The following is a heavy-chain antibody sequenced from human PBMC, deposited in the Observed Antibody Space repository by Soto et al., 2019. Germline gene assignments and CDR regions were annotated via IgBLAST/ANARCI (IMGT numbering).Heavy chain of an antibody. Sequence: EVQLVESGGGLVKPGGSLRLSCAASGFTFSSYSMNWVRQAPGKGLEWVSSISSSSSYIYYADSVKGRFTISRDNAKNSLYLQMNSLRAEDTAGYYCAAKGETRYFQHWGQGTLVTVAS. J-gene: IGHJ1*01. CDR2: ISSSSSYI. V-gene: IGHV3-21*01. CDR1: GFTFSSYS. CDR3: AAKGETRYFQH. D-gene: IGHD1-26*01.